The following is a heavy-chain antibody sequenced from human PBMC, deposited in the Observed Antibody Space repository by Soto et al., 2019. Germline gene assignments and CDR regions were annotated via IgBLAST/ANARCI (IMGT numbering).Heavy chain of an antibody. V-gene: IGHV3-74*01. CDR2: IKSDGRST. CDR3: ATNLRIATSGIPRDS. CDR1: GLTFSKYW. Sequence: GGSLRLSCAVSGLTFSKYWMHWVRQAPGKGLLWVSRIKSDGRSTDYADSVKGRFTISRDNAKNTLYLQMNSLRAEDTAVYYCATNLRIATSGIPRDSWGQGTLVTVSS. D-gene: IGHD6-13*01. J-gene: IGHJ5*02.